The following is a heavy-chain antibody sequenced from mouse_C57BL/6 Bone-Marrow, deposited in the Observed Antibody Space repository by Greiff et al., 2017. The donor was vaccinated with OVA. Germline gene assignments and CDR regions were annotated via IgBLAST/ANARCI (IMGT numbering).Heavy chain of an antibody. CDR2: IDPSDSYT. V-gene: IGHV1-59*01. Sequence: VQLQQPGAELVRPGTSVKLSCKASGYTFTSYWMHWVKQRPGQGLAWIGVIDPSDSYTNYNQKFKGKATLTVDTSSSTAYMQLSSLTSEDAAVYYCVRHYDYDDAMDDWGQGTSVTVSS. J-gene: IGHJ4*01. D-gene: IGHD2-4*01. CDR3: VRHYDYDDAMDD. CDR1: GYTFTSYW.